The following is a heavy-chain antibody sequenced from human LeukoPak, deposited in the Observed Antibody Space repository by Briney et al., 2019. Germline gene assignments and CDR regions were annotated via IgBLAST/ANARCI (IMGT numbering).Heavy chain of an antibody. CDR2: INHSGST. V-gene: IGHV4-34*01. Sequence: SETLSLTCAVYGGSFSGYYWSWIRQPPGKGLEWIGEINHSGSTNYNPSLKSRVTISVDTSKNQFSLKLSSVTAADTAVYYCARADPYYSMIVDAFDIWGQGTMVTVSS. CDR1: GGSFSGYY. D-gene: IGHD3-22*01. CDR3: ARADPYYSMIVDAFDI. J-gene: IGHJ3*02.